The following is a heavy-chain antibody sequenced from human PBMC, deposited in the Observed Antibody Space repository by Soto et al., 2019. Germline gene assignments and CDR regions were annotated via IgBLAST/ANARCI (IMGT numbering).Heavy chain of an antibody. V-gene: IGHV1-2*02. CDR1: GYTFTGYY. D-gene: IGHD3-10*01. Sequence: ASVKVSCKASGYTFTGYYMHWVRQAPGQGLEWMGWINPNSGGTNYAQKFQGRFATSRDTSNNIVFLQMSSLRVDDTAVYYCARAYNGNHFDVWGQGIRVTVSS. J-gene: IGHJ5*02. CDR2: INPNSGGT. CDR3: ARAYNGNHFDV.